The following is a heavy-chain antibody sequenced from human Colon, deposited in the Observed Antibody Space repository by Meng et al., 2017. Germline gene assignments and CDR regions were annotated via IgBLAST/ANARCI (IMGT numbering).Heavy chain of an antibody. D-gene: IGHD1-26*01. CDR3: ARGRGSYSSIDF. Sequence: VQLQGSGPRLVRPSETLSLTCTLSGGSVSSPSYYWSWIRQTPVKGLEWIGYVYYTGSANYNPSLKSRVTISVDTSKNHFSLNLTSVTAADTAVYYCARGRGSYSSIDFWGQGTLVTVSS. V-gene: IGHV4-61*03. CDR2: VYYTGSA. J-gene: IGHJ4*02. CDR1: GGSVSSPSYY.